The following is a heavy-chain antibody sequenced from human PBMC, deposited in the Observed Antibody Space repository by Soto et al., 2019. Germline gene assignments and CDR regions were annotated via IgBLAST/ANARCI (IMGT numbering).Heavy chain of an antibody. CDR3: ARGGQQLTHEYNWFDP. J-gene: IGHJ5*02. Sequence: QVQLVQSGAEVKKPGSSVKVSCKASGGTFSSYAISWVRQAPGQGLEWMGGIIRIFGTANYAQKFQGRVTITEDETPSTADMELSSLRSEDKAVYYGARGGQQLTHEYNWFDPWGQGTLVTVSS. CDR2: IIRIFGTA. V-gene: IGHV1-69*01. D-gene: IGHD6-13*01. CDR1: GGTFSSYA.